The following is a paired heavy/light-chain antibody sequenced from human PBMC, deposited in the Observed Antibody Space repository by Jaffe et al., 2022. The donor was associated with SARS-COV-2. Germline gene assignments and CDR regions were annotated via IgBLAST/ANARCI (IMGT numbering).Light chain of an antibody. CDR3: QVWDSSSDHEGV. CDR2: DDS. V-gene: IGLV3-21*02. Sequence: SYVLTQPPSVSVAPGQTARITCGGNNIGSKSVHWYQQKPGQAPVLVVYDDSDRPSGIPERFSGSNSGNTATLTISRVEAGDEADYYCQVWDSSSDHEGVFGGGTKLTVL. CDR1: NIGSKS. J-gene: IGLJ3*02.
Heavy chain of an antibody. D-gene: IGHD5-18*01. V-gene: IGHV1-69*01. CDR3: ARFDYGYGKNYYGMDV. Sequence: QVQLVQSGAEVKKPGSSVKVSCKASGGTFSSYAISWVRQAPGQGLEWMGGIIPIFGTANYAQKFQGRVTITADESTSTAYMELSSLRSEDTAVYYCARFDYGYGKNYYGMDVWGQGTTVTVSS. J-gene: IGHJ6*02. CDR2: IIPIFGTA. CDR1: GGTFSSYA.